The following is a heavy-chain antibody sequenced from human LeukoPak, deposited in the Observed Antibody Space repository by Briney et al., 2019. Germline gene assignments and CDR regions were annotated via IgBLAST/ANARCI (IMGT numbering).Heavy chain of an antibody. D-gene: IGHD3-22*01. CDR2: IISKAEDGTI. CDR3: VIGIRSGYYAY. J-gene: IGHJ4*02. CDR1: GFTFSRAW. Sequence: NPGGSLRLSCAASGFTFSRAWMTWVRQAPGKGLEWVGRIISKAEDGTIAYAAPVKGRFTISRDDSQNTLFLQMNGLKTEDTAVYHCVIGIRSGYYAYWGQGTLVTVSS. V-gene: IGHV3-15*01.